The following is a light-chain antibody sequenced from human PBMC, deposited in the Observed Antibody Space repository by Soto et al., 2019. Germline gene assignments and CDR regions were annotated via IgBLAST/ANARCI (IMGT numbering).Light chain of an antibody. J-gene: IGKJ5*01. CDR3: MQGTPWPPT. CDR1: QILVYSDGNTY. Sequence: DAVMTQSPLSLSVTLGQPASISCRSSQILVYSDGNTYLNWFHQRPGQSPRRLIYKVSSRDSGVPDRFSDSWSGTDFTLKISRVEAEDVSVYYCMQGTPWPPTFGQGTQLFIK. CDR2: KVS. V-gene: IGKV2-30*01.